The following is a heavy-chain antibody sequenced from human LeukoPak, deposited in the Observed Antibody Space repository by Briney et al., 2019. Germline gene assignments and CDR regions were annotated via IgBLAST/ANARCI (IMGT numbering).Heavy chain of an antibody. V-gene: IGHV3-30-3*01. CDR3: ARDKLATVQNYFDY. CDR1: GFTFSDYY. CDR2: ISYDGSNK. Sequence: GGSLRLSCAASGFTFSDYYMSWVRQAPGKGLEWVAVISYDGSNKYYADSVKGRFTISRDNSKNTLYLQMNSLRAEDTAVYYCARDKLATVQNYFDYWGQGTLVTVSS. D-gene: IGHD5-12*01. J-gene: IGHJ4*02.